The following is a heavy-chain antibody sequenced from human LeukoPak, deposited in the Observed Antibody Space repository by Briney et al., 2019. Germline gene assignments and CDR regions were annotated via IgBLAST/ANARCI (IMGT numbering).Heavy chain of an antibody. J-gene: IGHJ3*02. CDR2: IYYSGST. Sequence: KPSETLSLTCTVSGVSISNYYWSGIQQPPGKGLEWIGYIYYSGSTNYNPSLKSRVTISVDTSKNQFSLKLSSVTAADTAVYYCARHLQAYYYDSSGYYSDAFDIWGQGTMVTVSS. D-gene: IGHD3-22*01. V-gene: IGHV4-59*08. CDR3: ARHLQAYYYDSSGYYSDAFDI. CDR1: GVSISNYY.